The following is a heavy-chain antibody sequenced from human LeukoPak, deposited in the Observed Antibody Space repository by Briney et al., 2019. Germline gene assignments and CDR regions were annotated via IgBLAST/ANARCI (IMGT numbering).Heavy chain of an antibody. CDR1: GGSISSYF. CDR2: IYTRGST. Sequence: SETLSLTCSVSGGSISSYFWSWIRQPAGKGLEWIGRIYTRGSTDYNPSLKSRVTMSVDTSKNQFSLKLSSVTAADTAVYYCAREGVTMVRGLGFDYWGQGTLVTVSS. J-gene: IGHJ4*02. CDR3: AREGVTMVRGLGFDY. V-gene: IGHV4-4*07. D-gene: IGHD3-10*01.